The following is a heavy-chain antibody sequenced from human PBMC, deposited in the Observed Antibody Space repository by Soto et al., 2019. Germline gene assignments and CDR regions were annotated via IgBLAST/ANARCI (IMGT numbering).Heavy chain of an antibody. CDR2: IYYSGST. Sequence: PSETLSLTCTVSGGSISSYDWSWIRQPPGKGLEWIGYIYYSGSTNYNPSLKSRVTISVDTSKNQFSLKLSSVTAADTAVYYCALEGSSGLDAFDIWGQGTMVTVSS. CDR3: ALEGSSGLDAFDI. V-gene: IGHV4-59*08. D-gene: IGHD6-19*01. J-gene: IGHJ3*02. CDR1: GGSISSYD.